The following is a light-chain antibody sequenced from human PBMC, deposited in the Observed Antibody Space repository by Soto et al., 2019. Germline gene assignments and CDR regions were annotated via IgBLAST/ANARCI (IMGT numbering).Light chain of an antibody. CDR3: QTWGTGIVV. Sequence: QAVVTQSPSASASLGASVKLTCTLSSGHSNYAIEWHQQQPEKGPRYLMKLNSDGSHSKGDGIPDRFSGSSSGAERYLTISSLQSEDEADYYCQTWGTGIVVFGGGTKVTVL. V-gene: IGLV4-69*01. J-gene: IGLJ2*01. CDR2: LNSDGSH. CDR1: SGHSNYA.